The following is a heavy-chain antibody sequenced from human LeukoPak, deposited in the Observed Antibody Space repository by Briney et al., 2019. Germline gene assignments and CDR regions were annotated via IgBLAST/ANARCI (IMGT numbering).Heavy chain of an antibody. CDR3: ASLYDFYYYFDY. V-gene: IGHV4-30-2*01. CDR2: IYHSGST. J-gene: IGHJ4*02. Sequence: SETLSLTCAVSGGSISSGGYSWSWIRQPPGKGLEWIGEIYHSGSTNYSPSLKSRVTISVDKSKNQFSLKLSSVTAADTAVYYCASLYDFYYYFDYWGQGTLVTVSS. CDR1: GGSISSGGYS. D-gene: IGHD5/OR15-5a*01.